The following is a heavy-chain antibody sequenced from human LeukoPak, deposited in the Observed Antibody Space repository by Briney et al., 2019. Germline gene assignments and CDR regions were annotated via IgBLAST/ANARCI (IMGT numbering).Heavy chain of an antibody. Sequence: AASVKVSCKASGYTFTRYAINWVRQAPGQGLEWMGWINTNTGNPTYAQGFTGRFVFSLDTSVSTAYLQISSLKAEDTAVYYCARPMGADGEKAHMIVGRYFDYWGQGTLVTVSS. D-gene: IGHD3-22*01. CDR2: INTNTGNP. CDR3: ARPMGADGEKAHMIVGRYFDY. J-gene: IGHJ4*02. CDR1: GYTFTRYA. V-gene: IGHV7-4-1*02.